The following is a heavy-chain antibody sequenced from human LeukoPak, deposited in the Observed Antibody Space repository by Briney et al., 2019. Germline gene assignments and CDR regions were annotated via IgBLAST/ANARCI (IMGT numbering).Heavy chain of an antibody. CDR2: ISGSGGST. J-gene: IGHJ4*02. D-gene: IGHD5-12*01. Sequence: GGSLRLSCAASGFTFSSYAMSWVRQAPGKGLEWVSAISGSGGSTYYADSVKGRFTISRDNSKNSLYLHMNSLRAEDTALYYCTKGKYYSGYDPREFDYWGQGTLVTVSS. CDR1: GFTFSSYA. V-gene: IGHV3-23*01. CDR3: TKGKYYSGYDPREFDY.